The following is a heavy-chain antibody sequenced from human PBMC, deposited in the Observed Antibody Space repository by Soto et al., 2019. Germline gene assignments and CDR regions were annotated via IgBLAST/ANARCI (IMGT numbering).Heavy chain of an antibody. CDR1: GDSVSSNSAA. Sequence: PSQTLSLTCAISGDSVSSNSAAWNWIRQSPSRGLEWLGRTYYRSKWYNDYAVSVKSRITINPDTSKNQFSLQLNSVTPEDTAVFYCARELRYFDWLLIWFDPWGQGTLVTVSS. D-gene: IGHD3-9*01. CDR3: ARELRYFDWLLIWFDP. V-gene: IGHV6-1*01. J-gene: IGHJ5*02. CDR2: TYYRSKWYN.